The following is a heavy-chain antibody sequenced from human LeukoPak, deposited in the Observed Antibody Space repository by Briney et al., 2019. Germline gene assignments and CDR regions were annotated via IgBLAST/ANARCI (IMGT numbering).Heavy chain of an antibody. Sequence: SVKVSCKASGGTFSSYAISWVRQAPGQGLEWMGRIIPIFGIANYAQKFQGRVTITADKSMSTAYMELSSLRSEDTAVYYCARSTTVTTPGYYYGMDVWGQGTTVTVSS. V-gene: IGHV1-69*04. D-gene: IGHD4-17*01. CDR2: IIPIFGIA. J-gene: IGHJ6*02. CDR1: GGTFSSYA. CDR3: ARSTTVTTPGYYYGMDV.